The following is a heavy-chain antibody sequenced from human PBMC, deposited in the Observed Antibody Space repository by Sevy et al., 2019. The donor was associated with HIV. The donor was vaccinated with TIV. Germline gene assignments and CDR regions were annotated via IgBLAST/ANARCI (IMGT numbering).Heavy chain of an antibody. CDR2: IFYSGST. CDR3: ARHAHITMIVT. J-gene: IGHJ5*02. D-gene: IGHD3-22*01. Sequence: SETLSLTCTVSGGSISNSSYYWGWIRQPPGKGLEWIGSIFYSGSTYYNPSLKSRVTISVDTSKNQFSLKLNSVTAADTAVYYCARHAHITMIVTWGQGTLVTVSS. V-gene: IGHV4-39*01. CDR1: GGSISNSSYY.